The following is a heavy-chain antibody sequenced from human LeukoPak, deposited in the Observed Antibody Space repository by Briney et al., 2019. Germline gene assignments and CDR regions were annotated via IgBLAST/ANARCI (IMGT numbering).Heavy chain of an antibody. CDR2: INTSGST. J-gene: IGHJ4*02. CDR3: AREGYSSGWYRYYFDY. V-gene: IGHV4-4*07. CDR1: GGSISSYY. D-gene: IGHD6-19*01. Sequence: SETLSITCTVSGGSISSYYWSWIRQPAGKGLEWIGRINTSGSTNYNPSLKSRVTISVDKSKNQFSLKLSSVTAADTAVYYCAREGYSSGWYRYYFDYWGQGTLVTVSS.